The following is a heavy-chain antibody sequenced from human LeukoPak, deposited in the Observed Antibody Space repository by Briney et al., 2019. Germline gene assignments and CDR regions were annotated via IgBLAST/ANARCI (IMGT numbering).Heavy chain of an antibody. CDR3: ARGGSSWDRDYYYMDV. V-gene: IGHV3-21*01. D-gene: IGHD6-13*01. J-gene: IGHJ6*03. Sequence: PGGSLRLSCAASGFTFSSYSMNWVRQAPGKGLEWVSSISSSSSYIYYADSVKGRFTISRDNAKNSLYLQMNSLRAEDTAVYYCARGGSSWDRDYYYMDVWGKGTTVTVSS. CDR2: ISSSSSYI. CDR1: GFTFSSYS.